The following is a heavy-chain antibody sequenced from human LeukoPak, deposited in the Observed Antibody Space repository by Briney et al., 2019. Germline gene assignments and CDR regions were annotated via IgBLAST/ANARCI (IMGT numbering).Heavy chain of an antibody. D-gene: IGHD6-19*01. J-gene: IGHJ4*02. CDR1: GGSFSGYY. V-gene: IGHV4-34*01. CDR3: ARVNRQWLVVDY. Sequence: PSETLSLTCAVYGGSFSGYYRSWIRQPPGKGLEWIGEINHSGSTNYNPSLKSRVTISVDTSKNQFSLKLSSVTAADTAVYYCARVNRQWLVVDYWGQGTLVTVSS. CDR2: INHSGST.